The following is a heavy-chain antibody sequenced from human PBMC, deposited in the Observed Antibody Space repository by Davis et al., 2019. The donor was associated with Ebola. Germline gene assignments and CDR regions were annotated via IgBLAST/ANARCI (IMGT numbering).Heavy chain of an antibody. CDR1: DGSIKNNY. D-gene: IGHD2-15*01. V-gene: IGHV4-59*01. CDR3: AREDASSTSADY. J-gene: IGHJ4*02. Sequence: SETLSLTCTVSDGSIKNNYFSWIRQSPGMGLEWIGYIYSSGITNYNPPLKSRVTISIDTSKNQLSLKLSSVTAADTAVYYCAREDASSTSADYWGQGILVTVSS. CDR2: IYSSGIT.